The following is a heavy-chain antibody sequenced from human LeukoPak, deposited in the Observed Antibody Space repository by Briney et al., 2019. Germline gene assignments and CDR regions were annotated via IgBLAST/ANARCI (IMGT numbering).Heavy chain of an antibody. J-gene: IGHJ4*02. V-gene: IGHV3-23*01. D-gene: IGHD3-9*01. Sequence: PGGSLRLSCAASGVTFSNYAMSWVRQAPGKGLEWFSAILGSGGSTYYADSVKGRFTVSRDNSRSTLYLQMKSLRAEDTALYYCAKWGDYDVLTGYYVPDYWGQGTRVTVSS. CDR1: GVTFSNYA. CDR3: AKWGDYDVLTGYYVPDY. CDR2: ILGSGGST.